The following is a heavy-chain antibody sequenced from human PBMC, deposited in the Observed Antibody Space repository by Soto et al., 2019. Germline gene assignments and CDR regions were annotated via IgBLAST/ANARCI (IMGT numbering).Heavy chain of an antibody. V-gene: IGHV3-30-3*02. CDR1: GFTFSSYA. CDR2: ISYDGSNK. Sequence: GGSLRLSCAASGFTFSSYAMHWVRQAPGKGLEWVAVISYDGSNKYYADSVKGRFTISRDNSKNTLYLQMNSLRAEDTAVYYCAKSLRGSYPFDYWGQGALVTVSS. J-gene: IGHJ4*02. CDR3: AKSLRGSYPFDY. D-gene: IGHD1-26*01.